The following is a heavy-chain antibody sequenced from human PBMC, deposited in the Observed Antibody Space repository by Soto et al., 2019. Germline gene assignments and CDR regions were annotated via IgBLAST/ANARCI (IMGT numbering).Heavy chain of an antibody. CDR2: IYYDGSNR. J-gene: IGHJ4*01. V-gene: IGHV3-33*01. CDR3: ARAFCTNGVCYYFFDY. Sequence: GGSLRLSCAASGFTFGTYAMHWVRQAPGKGLEWVAVIYYDGSNRYYGDAVKGRFTISRDNSKSTLYLQMSSLRAEDTAVYYCARAFCTNGVCYYFFDYWGHGTLVNVSS. D-gene: IGHD2-8*01. CDR1: GFTFGTYA.